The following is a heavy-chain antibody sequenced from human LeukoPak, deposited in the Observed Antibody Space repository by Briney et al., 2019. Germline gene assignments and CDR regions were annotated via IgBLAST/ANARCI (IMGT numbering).Heavy chain of an antibody. Sequence: GASVKVSCKASGYTFTGYYMHWVRQAPGQGLEWMGWINPNSGGTNYAQKFQGRVTMTRDTSISTAYMELSRLRSDDTAVYYCARENSAMYYDFWSGPTAPNWFDPWGQGTLVTVSS. J-gene: IGHJ5*02. CDR3: ARENSAMYYDFWSGPTAPNWFDP. CDR2: INPNSGGT. CDR1: GYTFTGYY. V-gene: IGHV1-2*02. D-gene: IGHD3-3*01.